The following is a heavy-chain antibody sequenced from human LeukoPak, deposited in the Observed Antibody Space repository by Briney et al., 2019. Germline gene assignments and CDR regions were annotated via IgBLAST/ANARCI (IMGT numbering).Heavy chain of an antibody. Sequence: PGGSLRLSCAASGFTVSSNYMSWVRQAPGKGLEWVSVIYSGGSTYYADSVKGRFTISRDNAKNSLYLQMNSLRAEDTALYYCAKDTVAGTRGYGMDVWGQGTTVTVSS. D-gene: IGHD6-19*01. V-gene: IGHV3-53*05. CDR1: GFTVSSNY. J-gene: IGHJ6*02. CDR3: AKDTVAGTRGYGMDV. CDR2: IYSGGST.